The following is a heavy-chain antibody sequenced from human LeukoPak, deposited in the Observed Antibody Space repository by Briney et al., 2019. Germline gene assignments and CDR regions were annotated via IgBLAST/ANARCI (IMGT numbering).Heavy chain of an antibody. CDR1: GGPITVYR. CDR2: IHYTGST. J-gene: IGHJ4*02. CDR3: ARFRPNWGLDY. V-gene: IGHV4-59*07. D-gene: IGHD7-27*01. Sequence: RPSDTLSLTCRVSGGPITVYRWIWIRQPPGKGLEFIGYIHYTGSTNFNSSLTSRISMSTDTSKNQFSLKMTSVTAADTAVYYCARFRPNWGLDYWGQGILVTVSS.